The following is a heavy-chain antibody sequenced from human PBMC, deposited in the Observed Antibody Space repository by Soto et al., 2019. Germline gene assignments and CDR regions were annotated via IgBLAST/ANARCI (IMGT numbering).Heavy chain of an antibody. CDR1: GYSFLNYW. CDR3: ARHIVDTSMTASFNY. Sequence: PGESLKISCKTSGYSFLNYWIGWVRQMPGKGLEWMGIIYPGDSDARYSPSFQGQVTISADKSISTVYLQWSGLKASDTAMYYCARHIVDTSMTASFNYWGQGTQVTVSS. D-gene: IGHD5-18*01. CDR2: IYPGDSDA. V-gene: IGHV5-51*01. J-gene: IGHJ4*02.